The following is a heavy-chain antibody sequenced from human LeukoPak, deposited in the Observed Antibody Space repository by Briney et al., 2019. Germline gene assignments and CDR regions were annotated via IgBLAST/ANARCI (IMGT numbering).Heavy chain of an antibody. J-gene: IGHJ5*02. Sequence: SETLSLTCTVSGGSISSGGYYWSWLRQPPGTGLEWIGYIYHSGSTYYNPSLKSRVTISVDRSKNQFSLKLSSVTAADTAVYYCARAYIVVVPAASDWFDPWGQGTLVTVSS. V-gene: IGHV4-30-2*01. CDR3: ARAYIVVVPAASDWFDP. D-gene: IGHD2-2*01. CDR1: GGSISSGGYY. CDR2: IYHSGST.